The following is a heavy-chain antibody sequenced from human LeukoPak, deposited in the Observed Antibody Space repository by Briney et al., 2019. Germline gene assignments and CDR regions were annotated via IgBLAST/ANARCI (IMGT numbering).Heavy chain of an antibody. V-gene: IGHV3-53*01. D-gene: IGHD2-2*02. CDR2: IYSGGST. J-gene: IGHJ4*02. CDR1: GFTVSSNY. CDR3: ARAIVVPAAISTITYFDY. Sequence: GSLRLSCAASGFTVSSNYMSWVRQAPGKGLEWVSVIYSGGSTYYADSVKGRFTISRDNSKNTLYLQMNSLRAEDTAVYYCARAIVVPAAISTITYFDYWGQGTLVTVSS.